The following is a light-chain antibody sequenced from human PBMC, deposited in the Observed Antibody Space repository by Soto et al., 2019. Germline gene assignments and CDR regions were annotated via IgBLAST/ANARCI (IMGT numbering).Light chain of an antibody. CDR2: DAC. J-gene: IGKJ1*01. Sequence: IQLTQSPSTLSATAGDRLTITFRASQSSSSFFSWYQHKPGKATKLLIYDACNLDRGVPSRFSGSGSGTEFSLTISNLQPDDCATYYCQQYENYWTFGQGTKVDI. V-gene: IGKV1-5*01. CDR1: QSSSSF. CDR3: QQYENYWT.